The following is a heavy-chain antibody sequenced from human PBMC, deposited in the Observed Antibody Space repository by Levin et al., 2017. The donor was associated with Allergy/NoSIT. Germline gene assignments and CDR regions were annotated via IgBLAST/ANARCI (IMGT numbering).Heavy chain of an antibody. V-gene: IGHV3-49*03. J-gene: IGHJ5*01. CDR3: TRDIAALPSFDS. D-gene: IGHD6-13*01. Sequence: GGSLRLSCSASGFTFGDYAMSWFRQAPGKGLEWVAFLRSNRHGGTSEYAASVRGRFIISRDDSTSIAYLQLNCLTIEDTAVYYCTRDIAALPSFDSWGQGTLVTVSS. CDR1: GFTFGDYA. CDR2: LRSNRHGGTS.